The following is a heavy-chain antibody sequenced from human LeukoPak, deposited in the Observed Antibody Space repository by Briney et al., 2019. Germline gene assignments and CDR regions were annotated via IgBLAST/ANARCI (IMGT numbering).Heavy chain of an antibody. J-gene: IGHJ4*02. D-gene: IGHD1-26*01. Sequence: PSETLSLTCAVYGGSFSGYYWSWIRQPPGKGLEWIGEINHSGSTNCNPSLKSRVTISVDTSKNQFSLKLSSVTAADTAVYYCARGGVKGGATTEYYFDYWGQGTLVTVSS. CDR3: ARGGVKGGATTEYYFDY. CDR1: GGSFSGYY. V-gene: IGHV4-34*01. CDR2: INHSGST.